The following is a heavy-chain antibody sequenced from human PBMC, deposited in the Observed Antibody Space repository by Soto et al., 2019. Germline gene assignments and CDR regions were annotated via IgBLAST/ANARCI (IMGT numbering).Heavy chain of an antibody. J-gene: IGHJ4*02. CDR2: INSDGSST. V-gene: IGHV3-74*01. D-gene: IGHD7-27*01. CDR1: GFTFSSYW. CDR3: ARDIKFNWGCLED. Sequence: EVQLVESGGGLVQPGGSLRLSCAASGFTFSSYWMHWVRQAPGKGLVWVSRINSDGSSTSYADPVQGRFTISRDNAKNTLYLPMNSLRAEDTAVYYCARDIKFNWGCLEDWGQGTLVTVSS.